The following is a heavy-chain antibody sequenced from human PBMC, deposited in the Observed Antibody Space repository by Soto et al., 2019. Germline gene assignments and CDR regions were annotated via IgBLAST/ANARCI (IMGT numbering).Heavy chain of an antibody. J-gene: IGHJ3*02. CDR1: GGTFSSYA. Sequence: SVKVSCKASGGTFSSYAISWVRQAPGQGLEWMGGIIPIFVTANYAQKFQGRVTITADESTSTAYMELSSLRSEDTAVYYCARDGAVAGYAFDIWGQGTMVTVSS. V-gene: IGHV1-69*13. D-gene: IGHD6-19*01. CDR2: IIPIFVTA. CDR3: ARDGAVAGYAFDI.